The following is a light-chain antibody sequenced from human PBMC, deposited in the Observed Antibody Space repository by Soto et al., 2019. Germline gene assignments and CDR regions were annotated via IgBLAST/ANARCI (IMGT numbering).Light chain of an antibody. V-gene: IGKV1-17*01. CDR3: LQHHCVPRT. J-gene: IGKJ5*01. Sequence: EIEVTQSPSTLSASIGDRASISCRASQGIRNDVGWYQQNPGQAPKCLIYEAISLQSGVPSRFRGSGSGTEFTLTISRLQPEDFAAYYCLQHHCVPRTFGQGTQL. CDR1: QGIRND. CDR2: EAI.